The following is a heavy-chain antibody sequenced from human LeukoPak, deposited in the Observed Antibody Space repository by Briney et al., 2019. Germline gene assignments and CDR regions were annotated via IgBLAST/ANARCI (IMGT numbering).Heavy chain of an antibody. V-gene: IGHV4-4*02. Sequence: PSETLSLTCAVSGGSISSSNWWRWVRQPPGKGLEWIGEIYHRGSTNYNPSLKSRVTISVDKSKNQFSLKLSSVTAADTAVYYCTRLSRSYYDILTGYYSPLYYFDYWGQGTLVTVSS. D-gene: IGHD3-9*01. CDR1: GGSISSSNW. J-gene: IGHJ4*02. CDR2: IYHRGST. CDR3: TRLSRSYYDILTGYYSPLYYFDY.